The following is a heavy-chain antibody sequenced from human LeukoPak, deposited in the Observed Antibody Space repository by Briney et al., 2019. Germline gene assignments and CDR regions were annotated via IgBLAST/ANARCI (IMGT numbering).Heavy chain of an antibody. CDR3: AKALYADY. V-gene: IGHV3-23*01. J-gene: IGHJ4*02. D-gene: IGHD5/OR15-5a*01. Sequence: ETLSLTCAVSGASISSSIHYWGWIRQAPGKGLEWVAGVSRSGDYTYYVDSVKGRFTISGDNSKKILYLQMNSLRADDTALYYCAKALYADYWGQGALVSVSS. CDR1: GASISSSI. CDR2: VSRSGDYT.